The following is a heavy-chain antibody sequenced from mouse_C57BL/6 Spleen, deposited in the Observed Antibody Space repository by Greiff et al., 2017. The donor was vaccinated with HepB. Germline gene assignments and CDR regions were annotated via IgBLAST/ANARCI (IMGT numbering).Heavy chain of an antibody. V-gene: IGHV14-4*01. J-gene: IGHJ3*01. CDR3: TTSYDGLTY. CDR2: IDPENGDT. CDR1: GFNIKDDY. D-gene: IGHD2-3*01. Sequence: VQLQQPGAELVRPGASVKLSCTASGFNIKDDYMHWVKQRPEQGLEWIGWIDPENGDTEYASKFQGKAPITADTSSNTAYLQLSSLTSEDTAVYYCTTSYDGLTYWGQGTLVTVSA.